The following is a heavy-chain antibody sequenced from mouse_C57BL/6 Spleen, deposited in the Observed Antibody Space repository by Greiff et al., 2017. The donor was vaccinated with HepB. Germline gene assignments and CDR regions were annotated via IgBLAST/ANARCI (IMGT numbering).Heavy chain of an antibody. J-gene: IGHJ4*01. CDR2: IDPANGNT. Sequence: VQLQQSVAELVRPGASVKLSCTASGFNIKNTYMHWVKQRPEQGLEWIGRIDPANGNTKYSPKFQGKATITADTSSNTAYLQLSSLTSADTAIYYCARRGIYYYGSSRYYYAMDYWGQGTSVTVSS. CDR3: ARRGIYYYGSSRYYYAMDY. D-gene: IGHD1-1*01. CDR1: GFNIKNTY. V-gene: IGHV14-3*01.